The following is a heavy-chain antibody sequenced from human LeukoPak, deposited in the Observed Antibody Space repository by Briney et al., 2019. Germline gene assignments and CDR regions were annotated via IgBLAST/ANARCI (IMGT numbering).Heavy chain of an antibody. CDR2: ISGSGGST. J-gene: IGHJ4*02. V-gene: IGHV3-23*01. D-gene: IGHD1-26*01. Sequence: PGGSLRLSCAASGFTFSSYAMSWVRQAPGKGLEWVSAISGSGGSTYYADSVKGRFTISRDNSKNTLYLQMNSLRAEDTAVYYCANLVGATTQRAYYFDYWGQGTLVTVSS. CDR3: ANLVGATTQRAYYFDY. CDR1: GFTFSSYA.